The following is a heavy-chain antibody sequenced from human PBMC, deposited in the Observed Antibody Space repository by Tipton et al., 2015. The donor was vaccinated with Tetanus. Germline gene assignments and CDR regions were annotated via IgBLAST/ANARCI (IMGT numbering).Heavy chain of an antibody. CDR1: GGSVRSGSYY. CDR3: ARGTGDY. J-gene: IGHJ4*02. D-gene: IGHD1-14*01. V-gene: IGHV4-61*01. Sequence: TLSLTCTVSGGSVRSGSYYWNWIRQPPGKGLEWIGYVSYSGSTNSNYSLKSRITISVDTSKNQFSLKLSSVTAADTAVYYCARGTGDYWGQGTLVTVSS. CDR2: VSYSGST.